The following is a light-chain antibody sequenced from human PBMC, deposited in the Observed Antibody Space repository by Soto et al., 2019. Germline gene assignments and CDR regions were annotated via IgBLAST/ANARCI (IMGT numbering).Light chain of an antibody. V-gene: IGLV2-8*01. CDR2: EVN. Sequence: QSVLTQPPSASGSPGQSVSISCTGTSSDVGGYNYVSWFQQHPGKAPKLMIHEVNKRPSGVPDRFSGSKSGNTASLTVSGLQAEDEADYYCSSYGGSNNFVFGTGTQVTVL. CDR3: SSYGGSNNFV. CDR1: SSDVGGYNY. J-gene: IGLJ1*01.